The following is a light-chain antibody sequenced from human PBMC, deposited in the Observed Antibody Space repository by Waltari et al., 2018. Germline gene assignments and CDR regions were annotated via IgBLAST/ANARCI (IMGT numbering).Light chain of an antibody. CDR3: QQRSNWPPIT. Sequence: EIVLTQSPATLSVSPGERANPSCRASQSVSSYLAWYQQKPGQAPRLLIYDASNRATGIPARFSGSGSGTDFTLTISSLEPEDFAVYYCQQRSNWPPITFGQGTRLEIK. J-gene: IGKJ5*01. CDR1: QSVSSY. V-gene: IGKV3-11*01. CDR2: DAS.